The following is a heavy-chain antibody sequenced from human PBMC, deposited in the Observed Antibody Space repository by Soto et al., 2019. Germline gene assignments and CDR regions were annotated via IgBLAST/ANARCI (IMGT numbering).Heavy chain of an antibody. CDR3: ARAGYQLLYVWHKLDY. CDR2: KSYDGSNK. V-gene: IGHV3-30-3*01. D-gene: IGHD2-2*02. J-gene: IGHJ4*02. CDR1: GFTFSSYA. Sequence: QVQLVESGGGVVQPGRSLRLSCAASGFTFSSYAMHWVRQAPGKGLEWVAVKSYDGSNKYYADSVKGRFTISRDNSKNTLYLQMNSLRAEDTAVYYCARAGYQLLYVWHKLDYWGQGTLVTVSS.